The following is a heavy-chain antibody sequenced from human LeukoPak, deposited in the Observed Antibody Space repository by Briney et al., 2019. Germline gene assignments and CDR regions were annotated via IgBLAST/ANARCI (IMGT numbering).Heavy chain of an antibody. CDR3: ARGVVGATTGAYSFDY. Sequence: ASVKVSCKASGGTFSSCAISWVRQAPGQGLEWMGGIIPIFGTADYAQKFQVRVTITADESTSTAYMELSSLKSEDTAVYYCARGVVGATTGAYSFDYWGQGTLVTVSS. J-gene: IGHJ4*02. CDR2: IIPIFGTA. V-gene: IGHV1-69*13. CDR1: GGTFSSCA. D-gene: IGHD1-26*01.